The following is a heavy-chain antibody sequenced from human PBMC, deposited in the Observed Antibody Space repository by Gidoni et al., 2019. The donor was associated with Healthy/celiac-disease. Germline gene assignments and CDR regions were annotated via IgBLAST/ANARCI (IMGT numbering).Heavy chain of an antibody. CDR3: ARDEGRHYYDSSPGSLGY. D-gene: IGHD3-22*01. CDR1: GFPVSSNY. J-gene: IGHJ4*02. Sequence: EVQLVESGGGLIQPGGSLILSFAASGFPVSSNYMSWVRQAPGKGLEWVSVIYSGGSTYYADSVKGRFTISRDNSKNTLYLQMNSLRAEDTAVYYCARDEGRHYYDSSPGSLGYWGQGTLVTVSS. CDR2: IYSGGST. V-gene: IGHV3-53*01.